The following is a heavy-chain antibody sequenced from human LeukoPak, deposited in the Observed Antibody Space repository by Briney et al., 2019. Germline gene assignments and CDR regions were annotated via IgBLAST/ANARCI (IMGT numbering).Heavy chain of an antibody. CDR3: ERDSYTNTWHEEGRDF. Sequence: PGGSLRLSCVASGFTFNNYWMTWVRQAPGKGLEWVANIQQDGSQKTYVDSVRGRFTISRDNAKNSLYLQMNSVRAEDTAVYYCERDSYTNTWHEEGRDFWGQGTLVTVSS. CDR1: GFTFNNYW. D-gene: IGHD6-13*01. CDR2: IQQDGSQK. V-gene: IGHV3-7*01. J-gene: IGHJ4*02.